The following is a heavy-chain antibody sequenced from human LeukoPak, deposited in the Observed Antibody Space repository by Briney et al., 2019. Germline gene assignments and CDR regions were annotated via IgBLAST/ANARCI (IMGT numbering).Heavy chain of an antibody. CDR3: AREVTGYKSGQKYSWFDP. CDR2: ISTTGSDV. V-gene: IGHV3-21*06. Sequence: GGSLRLSCAASGFTFSNFGMSWVRQAPGKGLEWASSISTTGSDVYYADSVRGRFTISRDNAKNSLYLQMTSLRVEDTAVYYCAREVTGYKSGQKYSWFDPWGQGTLVTVSS. CDR1: GFTFSNFG. J-gene: IGHJ5*02. D-gene: IGHD6-19*01.